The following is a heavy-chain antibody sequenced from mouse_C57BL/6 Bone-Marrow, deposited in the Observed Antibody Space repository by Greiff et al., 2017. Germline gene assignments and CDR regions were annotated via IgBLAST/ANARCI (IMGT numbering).Heavy chain of an antibody. V-gene: IGHV5-4*01. CDR2: ISDGGSYT. CDR1: GFTFSSYA. Sequence: EVKLVESGGGLVKPGGSLKLSCAASGFTFSSYAMSWVRQTPEKRLEWVATISDGGSYTYYPDNVKGRFTISRDNAKNNLYLQMSHLKSEDTAMYYGARDQEVTTGFDAMDYWGQGTSVTVSS. CDR3: ARDQEVTTGFDAMDY. D-gene: IGHD2-2*01. J-gene: IGHJ4*01.